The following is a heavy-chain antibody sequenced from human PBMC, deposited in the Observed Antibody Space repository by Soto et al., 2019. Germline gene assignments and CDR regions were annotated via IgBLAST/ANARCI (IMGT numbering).Heavy chain of an antibody. D-gene: IGHD3-22*01. V-gene: IGHV2-5*02. CDR2: IYWDDDK. CDR1: GFSLNSTGVG. J-gene: IGHJ4*02. CDR3: AHHPFDTRGYVLDC. Sequence: QITLKESGPTLVKPTQTLTLTCTFSGFSLNSTGVGVGWIRQPPGEALEWLALIYWDDDKRHSPSLKSRLTTPNDTSNNQVVLVMTNRDPVETATYYCAHHPFDTRGYVLDCWGRGIMVTVSS.